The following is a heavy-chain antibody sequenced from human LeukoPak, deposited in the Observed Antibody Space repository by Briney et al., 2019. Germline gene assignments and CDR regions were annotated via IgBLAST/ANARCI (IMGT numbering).Heavy chain of an antibody. CDR1: GFTFSSYS. CDR2: ISSSSSYI. D-gene: IGHD3-10*01. Sequence: GGSLRLSCAASGFTFSSYSMNWVRQAPGKGLEWVSSISSSSSYIYYADSVKGRFTISRDNAKNSLYLQMNSLRAEDTAVYYCARRMAGKYYYGSGSYYTVVNHNWFDPWGQGTLVTVSS. J-gene: IGHJ5*02. CDR3: ARRMAGKYYYGSGSYYTVVNHNWFDP. V-gene: IGHV3-21*01.